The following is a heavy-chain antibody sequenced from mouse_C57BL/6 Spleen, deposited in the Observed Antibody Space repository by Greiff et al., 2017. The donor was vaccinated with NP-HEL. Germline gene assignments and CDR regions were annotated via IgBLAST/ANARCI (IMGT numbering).Heavy chain of an antibody. CDR1: GYAFSSYW. V-gene: IGHV1-80*01. Sequence: VKLQQSGAELVKPGASVKISCKASGYAFSSYWMNWVKQRPGKGLEWIGQIYPGDGDTNYNGKFKGKATLTADKSSSTAYMQLSSLTSEDSAVYFCARDDYGNPYYYAMDYWGQGTSVTVSS. CDR2: IYPGDGDT. D-gene: IGHD2-1*01. CDR3: ARDDYGNPYYYAMDY. J-gene: IGHJ4*01.